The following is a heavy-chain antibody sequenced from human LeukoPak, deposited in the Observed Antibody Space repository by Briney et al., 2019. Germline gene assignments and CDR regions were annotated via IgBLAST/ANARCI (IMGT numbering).Heavy chain of an antibody. CDR2: IYSSVT. CDR1: GDSISSSSYY. CDR3: ASRPFLWGFAY. Sequence: SETLSLTCTVSGDSISSSSYYWGWIRQPPGKGLEWIASIYSSVTYYNPSLKSRVTISVDTSKNQFSLNLSSVTAADTAVYYCASRPFLWGFAYWGQGTLVTVS. J-gene: IGHJ4*02. D-gene: IGHD3-16*01. V-gene: IGHV4-39*01.